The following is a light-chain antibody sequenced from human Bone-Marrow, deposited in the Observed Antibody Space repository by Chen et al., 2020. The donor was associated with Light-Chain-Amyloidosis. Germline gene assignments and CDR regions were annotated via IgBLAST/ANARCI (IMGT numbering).Light chain of an antibody. Sequence: QLVLTQSPSASASLGASVKLTCTLSSGHSSYAIAWHQQQPEKGPRYLMKLNSDGSHSKGDGIPDRFSGSSSGAERYPTISSVQAEDEDDYYCQTWGTGIRVFGGGTKVTVL. V-gene: IGLV4-69*01. CDR2: LNSDGSH. CDR3: QTWGTGIRV. CDR1: SGHSSYA. J-gene: IGLJ3*02.